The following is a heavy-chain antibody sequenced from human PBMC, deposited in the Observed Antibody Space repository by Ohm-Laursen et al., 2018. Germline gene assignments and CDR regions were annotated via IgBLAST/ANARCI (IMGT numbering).Heavy chain of an antibody. V-gene: IGHV3-7*01. Sequence: SLRLPCTASGFTFSNFWMSWVRQAPGKGLEWVASIKQDGTEKHYVESMQGRFTISRDNAKNSVYLQMNSLRAEDTAIYYCARDPIDNNGYNPDYWGQGTLVTVSS. CDR2: IKQDGTEK. CDR3: ARDPIDNNGYNPDY. D-gene: IGHD1-14*01. J-gene: IGHJ4*02. CDR1: GFTFSNFW.